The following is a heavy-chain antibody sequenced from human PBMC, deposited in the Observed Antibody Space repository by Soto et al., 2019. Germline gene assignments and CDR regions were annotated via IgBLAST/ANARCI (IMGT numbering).Heavy chain of an antibody. D-gene: IGHD5-18*01. J-gene: IGHJ6*02. CDR2: INPSGGST. CDR1: GYTFTSYY. Sequence: ASVKVSCKASGYTFTSYYMHWVRQAPGQGLEWMGIINPSGGSTSYAQKFQGRVTMTRDTSTSTVYMELSSLRSEDTAVYYCARDGKSDTAMVTSYYYYGMDVWGQGTTVTVS. CDR3: ARDGKSDTAMVTSYYYYGMDV. V-gene: IGHV1-46*01.